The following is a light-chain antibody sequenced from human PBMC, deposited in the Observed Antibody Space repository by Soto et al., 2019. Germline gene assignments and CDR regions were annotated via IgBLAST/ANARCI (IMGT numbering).Light chain of an antibody. J-gene: IGLJ7*01. CDR3: SSYTSSSTVI. CDR2: DVR. Sequence: QSALTQPASVSGSPGQSITSSCTGTSSDVGGYNYISWYQQHPGKAPKFIIYDVRNRPSGVSNRFSGSRSGNTASLTISGLQAEDEADYYCSSYTSSSTVIFGGGTQLTVL. V-gene: IGLV2-14*01. CDR1: SSDVGGYNY.